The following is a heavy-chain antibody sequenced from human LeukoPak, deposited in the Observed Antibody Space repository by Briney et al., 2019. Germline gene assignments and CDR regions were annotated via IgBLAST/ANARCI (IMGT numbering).Heavy chain of an antibody. Sequence: GGSLRLSCAASGFTFDDYGMSWVRQAPGKGLEWVSGINWNGGSTGYADSVKGRFTISRDNAKNSLYLQMNSLRAEDTAVYYCAKRNCSSTSCYPKYFQHWGQGTLVTVSS. D-gene: IGHD2-2*01. CDR3: AKRNCSSTSCYPKYFQH. CDR2: INWNGGST. J-gene: IGHJ1*01. CDR1: GFTFDDYG. V-gene: IGHV3-20*04.